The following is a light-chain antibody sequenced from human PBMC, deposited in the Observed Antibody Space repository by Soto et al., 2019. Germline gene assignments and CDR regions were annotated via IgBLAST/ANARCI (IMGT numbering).Light chain of an antibody. CDR3: QQSYSTPRT. CDR2: AAS. J-gene: IGKJ1*01. Sequence: DIQMTQSPSSLCASVGDRITITCRASQSISSYLNWYQQKPGKAPKLLVFAASSLQSGVPSRFSASGSGTDFTLTISSLQPEDFATYYCQQSYSTPRTFGQGTKV. CDR1: QSISSY. V-gene: IGKV1-39*01.